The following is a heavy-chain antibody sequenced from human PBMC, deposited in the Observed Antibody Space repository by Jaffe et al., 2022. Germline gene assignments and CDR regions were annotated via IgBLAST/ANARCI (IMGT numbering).Heavy chain of an antibody. CDR2: IYPGDSDT. V-gene: IGHV5-51*03. J-gene: IGHJ6*03. CDR1: GYSFTSYW. CDR3: VRPGGYCSSTSCHPGGFHYYYYYMDV. Sequence: EVQLVQSGAEVKKPGESLKISCKGSGYSFTSYWIGWVRQMPGKGLEWMGIIYPGDSDTRYSPSFQGQVTISADKSISTAYLQWSSLKASDTAMYYCVRPGGYCSSTSCHPGGFHYYYYYMDVWGKGTTVTVSS. D-gene: IGHD2-2*01.